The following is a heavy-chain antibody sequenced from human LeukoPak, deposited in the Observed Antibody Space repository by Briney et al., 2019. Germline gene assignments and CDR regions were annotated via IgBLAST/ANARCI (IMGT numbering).Heavy chain of an antibody. CDR3: ATGGRRQQLVHD. Sequence: ASVKVSCKASGYTFTSYAMHWVRQAPGQRLEWMGWINAGNGNTKYSQKFQGRVTMTEDTSTDTAYMELSSLRSEDTAVYYCATGGRRQQLVHDWGQGTLVTVSS. V-gene: IGHV1-3*01. D-gene: IGHD6-13*01. J-gene: IGHJ4*02. CDR2: INAGNGNT. CDR1: GYTFTSYA.